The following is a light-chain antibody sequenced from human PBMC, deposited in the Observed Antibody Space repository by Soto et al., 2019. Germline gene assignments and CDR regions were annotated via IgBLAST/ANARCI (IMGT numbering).Light chain of an antibody. V-gene: IGLV2-8*01. CDR2: EVT. J-gene: IGLJ3*02. CDR1: SSDVGAYNY. Sequence: ALTQPPSASGSPGQSVTISCTGTSSDVGAYNYVSWYQQHPGKAPKLIIYEVTKRPSGVPDRFSGSKSGNTASLTVSGLQAEDEADYYCNSYAGSKNFGVFGGGTKVTVL. CDR3: NSYAGSKNFGV.